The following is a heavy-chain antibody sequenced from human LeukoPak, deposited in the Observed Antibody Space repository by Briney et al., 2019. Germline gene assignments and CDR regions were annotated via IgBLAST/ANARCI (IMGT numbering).Heavy chain of an antibody. D-gene: IGHD3-10*01. CDR1: GGTFISYA. CDR3: ARGWFGESTIGHGSYN. V-gene: IGHV1-69*13. J-gene: IGHJ4*02. Sequence: GASVKVSCKASGGTFISYAISWVGQAPGQGLEWMGGIIPIFGTANYAQKFQGRVTITADESTSTAYMELSSLRSEDTAVYYCARGWFGESTIGHGSYNWGQGTLVTVSS. CDR2: IIPIFGTA.